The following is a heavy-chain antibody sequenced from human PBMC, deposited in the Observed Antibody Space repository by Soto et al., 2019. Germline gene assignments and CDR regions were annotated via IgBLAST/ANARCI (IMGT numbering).Heavy chain of an antibody. J-gene: IGHJ4*02. D-gene: IGHD6-19*01. Sequence: QVQLVQSGAEVNKPGASVKVSCKASGYTFTSYYMHWVRQAPGQGLEWMGIINPSGGSTSYAQKFQGRVTMTRDTSTSTVYMELSSLRSEDTAVYYCARAEEQWLDNVAQDYWGQGTLVTVSS. CDR3: ARAEEQWLDNVAQDY. V-gene: IGHV1-46*01. CDR1: GYTFTSYY. CDR2: INPSGGST.